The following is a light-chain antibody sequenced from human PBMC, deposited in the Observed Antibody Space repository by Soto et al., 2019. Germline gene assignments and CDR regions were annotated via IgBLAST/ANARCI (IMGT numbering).Light chain of an antibody. CDR1: QSVSNN. V-gene: IGKV3-15*01. CDR2: GAS. CDR3: QQYNNWPRT. Sequence: EIVMTQSPATLSVSPGERATLPCRASQSVSNNLAWYQQKPGQAPRLLIYGASTRATGIPARFSGSGSGTEFTLTISRLQSEDFAVYYCQQYNNWPRTFGQGTKVDIK. J-gene: IGKJ1*01.